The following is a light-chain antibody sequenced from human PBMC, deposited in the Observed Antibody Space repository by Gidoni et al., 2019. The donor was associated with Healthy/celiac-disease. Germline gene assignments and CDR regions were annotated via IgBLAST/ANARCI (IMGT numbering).Light chain of an antibody. CDR3: QQSYSTPRLT. J-gene: IGKJ4*01. V-gene: IGKV1-39*01. CDR1: QIISSY. CDR2: AAS. Sequence: DIQMTQSPSSLSASVGDRVTITCRASQIISSYLNWFQQKPENAPKLRIYAASSLQSGVPSRVSGSVSCTDFNLNISSLQPEDFATYYCQQSYSTPRLTFGGGTKVEIK.